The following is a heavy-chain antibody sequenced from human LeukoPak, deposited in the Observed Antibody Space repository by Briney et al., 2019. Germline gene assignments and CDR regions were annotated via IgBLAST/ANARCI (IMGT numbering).Heavy chain of an antibody. Sequence: GESLKISCKGSGYSFTSYWIGWVRQMPGKGLEWMGIIYPGDSDTRYSPSFQGQVTISADKSISTAYLQWSSLKASDTAMYYCATRSGYDYLGSLVPRPTDAFDIWGQGTMVTVSS. V-gene: IGHV5-51*01. CDR1: GYSFTSYW. J-gene: IGHJ3*02. CDR3: ATRSGYDYLGSLVPRPTDAFDI. CDR2: IYPGDSDT. D-gene: IGHD5-12*01.